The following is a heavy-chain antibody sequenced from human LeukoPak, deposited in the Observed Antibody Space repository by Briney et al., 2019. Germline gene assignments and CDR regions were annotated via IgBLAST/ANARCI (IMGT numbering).Heavy chain of an antibody. CDR2: INHSGST. V-gene: IGHV4-34*01. J-gene: IGHJ4*02. D-gene: IGHD3-3*01. CDR1: GGSFSGYY. Sequence: PSETLSLTCAVYGGSFSGYYWSWIRQPPGKGLEWIGEINHSGSTNYNPSLKSRVTISVDTSKNQFSLKLSSVTAADTAVYYCASGTISASYWGQGTLVTVSS. CDR3: ASGTISASY.